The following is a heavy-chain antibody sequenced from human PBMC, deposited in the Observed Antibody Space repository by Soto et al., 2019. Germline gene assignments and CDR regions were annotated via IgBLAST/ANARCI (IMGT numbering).Heavy chain of an antibody. J-gene: IGHJ4*02. CDR2: SIPIFGTA. Sequence: QAQLVQSRAEVKKPGSSVQVSCKASGGTFSSYAIIWVRQAPGQGLAWMGGSIPIFGTATYAQKFQGRVTITADESTSTADRELSSLSSEDTAVYYCARDSIYGDYVPDDYWGQGTLVTVST. CDR1: GGTFSSYA. CDR3: ARDSIYGDYVPDDY. V-gene: IGHV1-69*01. D-gene: IGHD4-17*01.